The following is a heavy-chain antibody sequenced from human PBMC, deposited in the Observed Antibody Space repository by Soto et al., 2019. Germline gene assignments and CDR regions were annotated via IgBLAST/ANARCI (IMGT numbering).Heavy chain of an antibody. Sequence: LSLTCTVSGGSISSSSYYWGWIRQPPGKGLEWIGSIYYSGSTYYNPSLKSRVTISVDTSKNQFSLKLSSVTAADTAVYYCASLRFLEWLSPHYYGMDVWGQGTTVTVSS. CDR1: GGSISSSSYY. V-gene: IGHV4-39*01. J-gene: IGHJ6*02. CDR2: IYYSGST. CDR3: ASLRFLEWLSPHYYGMDV. D-gene: IGHD3-3*01.